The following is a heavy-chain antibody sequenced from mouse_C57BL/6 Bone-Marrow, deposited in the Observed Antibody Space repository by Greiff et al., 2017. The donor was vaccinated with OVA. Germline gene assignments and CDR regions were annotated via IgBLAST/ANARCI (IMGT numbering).Heavy chain of an antibody. CDR1: GYTFTSYG. D-gene: IGHD3-2*02. Sequence: QVQLKESGAELARPGASVKLSCQASGYTFTSYGISCVKQRTGQGLEWIGEIYPRSGNTYYNEKFKGKATLTADKSSSTAYMELRSLTSEDSAVYFCARWLSEGYAMDYWGQGTSVTVSS. J-gene: IGHJ4*01. CDR2: IYPRSGNT. CDR3: ARWLSEGYAMDY. V-gene: IGHV1-81*01.